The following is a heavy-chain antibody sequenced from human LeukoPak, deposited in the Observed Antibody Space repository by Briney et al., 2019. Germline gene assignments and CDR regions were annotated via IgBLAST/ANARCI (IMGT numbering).Heavy chain of an antibody. CDR2: IDTTGRT. Sequence: SETLSLTCSVSGGSISGHYWNWIRQPPGKGLEWLGYIDTTGRTNHNPSLKSRITISVGKSRNQFSLKLTSVTAAGSAAYYCARHLGSGYYSAIGYWGQGTLVTVSS. CDR1: GGSISGHY. D-gene: IGHD3-22*01. CDR3: ARHLGSGYYSAIGY. J-gene: IGHJ4*02. V-gene: IGHV4-4*09.